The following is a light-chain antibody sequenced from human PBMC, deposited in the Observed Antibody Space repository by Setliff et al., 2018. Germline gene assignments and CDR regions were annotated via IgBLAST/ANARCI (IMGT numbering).Light chain of an antibody. V-gene: IGLV2-11*01. CDR1: SSDVGGYDY. J-gene: IGLJ1*01. CDR2: DVS. Sequence: QSVLAQPRSVSGSPGQSVTISCTGTSSDVGGYDYVSWFQQHSGKAPKLMISDVSKRPSGVPDRFSGSKSGNTASLTISGLQAEDEADYYCCSYAGTYTPDVFGTGTKVTVL. CDR3: CSYAGTYTPDV.